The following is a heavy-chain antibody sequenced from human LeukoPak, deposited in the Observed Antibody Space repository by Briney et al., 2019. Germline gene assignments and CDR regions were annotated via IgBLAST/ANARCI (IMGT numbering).Heavy chain of an antibody. J-gene: IGHJ3*02. CDR3: ARRVSYAFDI. V-gene: IGHV4-34*01. D-gene: IGHD6-13*01. CDR1: GGSFSGYY. Sequence: PSETLSLTCAVYGGSFSGYYWSWIRQPPGKGLEWIGEINHSGSTNYNPSLKSRVTISVDTSKNQFSLRLSSVTAADTAVYYCARRVSYAFDIWGQGTMVTVSS. CDR2: INHSGST.